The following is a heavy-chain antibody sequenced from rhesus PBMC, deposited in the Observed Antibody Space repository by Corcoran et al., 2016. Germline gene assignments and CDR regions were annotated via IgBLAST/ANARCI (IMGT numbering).Heavy chain of an antibody. D-gene: IGHD6-37*01. CDR1: GASISSYW. CDR2: INGNSGST. V-gene: IGHV4-80*01. Sequence: QVQLQESGPGLVKPSETLSLTCTVSGASISSYWWSWIRQPPGKGLEWIGEINGNSGSTKYNPSLKSRVTISRDTSKNQFSLKLSSVTAADTAVYYCAIDYSGGWSYWGQGVLVTVSS. J-gene: IGHJ4*01. CDR3: AIDYSGGWSY.